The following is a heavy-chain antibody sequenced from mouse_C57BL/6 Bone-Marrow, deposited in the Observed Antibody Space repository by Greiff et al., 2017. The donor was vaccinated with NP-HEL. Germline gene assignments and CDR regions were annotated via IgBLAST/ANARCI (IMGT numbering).Heavy chain of an antibody. J-gene: IGHJ3*01. CDR2: IDPANGNT. CDR3: ARYYSSGGFAY. V-gene: IGHV14-3*01. CDR1: GFTIKNTY. Sequence: VQLKQSVAELVRPGASVKLSCTASGFTIKNTYMHWVKQRPEQGLEWIGRIDPANGNTKYAPKFQGKATITADTSSNTAYLQLSSLTSEDTAIYYCARYYSSGGFAYWGQGTLVTVSA. D-gene: IGHD2-12*01.